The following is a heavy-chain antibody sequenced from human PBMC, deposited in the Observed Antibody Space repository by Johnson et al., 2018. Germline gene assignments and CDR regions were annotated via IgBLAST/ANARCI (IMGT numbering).Heavy chain of an antibody. CDR3: AREARRGQGAFDS. V-gene: IGHV3-13*01. CDR1: GFTFSSYD. D-gene: IGHD5-12*01. J-gene: IGHJ3*02. Sequence: VQLVQSGGGLVQPGGSLRLSCAASGFTFSSYDMHWVRQATGKGLEWGYAIGTAGDTYYPGSVKGRFTISRENAKNSLDLQMNSLRAGDTAVYYCAREARRGQGAFDSWGQGTMVTVSS. CDR2: IGTAGDT.